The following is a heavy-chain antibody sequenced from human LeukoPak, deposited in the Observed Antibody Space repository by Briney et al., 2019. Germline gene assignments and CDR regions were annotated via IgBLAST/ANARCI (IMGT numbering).Heavy chain of an antibody. CDR2: IHHSGST. J-gene: IGHJ4*02. V-gene: IGHV4-38-2*02. CDR1: GYSISSGYY. Sequence: SETLSLTCTVSGYSISSGYYWGWIRQPPGKGLEWIESIHHSGSTYYNPSLKSRVTISVDTSKNQFSLKLNSVTAADTAVYYCARGGRIAVAASFDWGQGTLVTVSS. CDR3: ARGGRIAVAASFD. D-gene: IGHD6-19*01.